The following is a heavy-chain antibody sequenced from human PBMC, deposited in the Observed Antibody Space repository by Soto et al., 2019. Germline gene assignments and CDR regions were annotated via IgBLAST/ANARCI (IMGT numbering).Heavy chain of an antibody. D-gene: IGHD3-22*01. J-gene: IGHJ4*02. CDR1: GFTFSSSV. V-gene: IGHV3-33*01. Sequence: GGSLRLSCAASGFTFSSSVMHWVRQAPGKGLEWVAVIWYDGSNKYYADSVRGRFTISRDNSKNTLYLQMNSLRAEDTAVYYCARAHYFDSRPLDYWGQGTLVTVSS. CDR2: IWYDGSNK. CDR3: ARAHYFDSRPLDY.